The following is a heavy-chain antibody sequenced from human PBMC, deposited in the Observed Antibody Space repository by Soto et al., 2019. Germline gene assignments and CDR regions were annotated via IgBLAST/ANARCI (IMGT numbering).Heavy chain of an antibody. CDR3: AREVGYCNSTSCPTPYYYYGMDV. Sequence: GGSLRLSCAASGFTFSSYWMSWVRQAPGKGLEWVANIKQDGSEKYYVDSVKGRFTISRDNAKNSLYLQMNSLRAEDTAVYYCAREVGYCNSTSCPTPYYYYGMDVWGQGTTVTVSS. CDR2: IKQDGSEK. J-gene: IGHJ6*02. V-gene: IGHV3-7*03. D-gene: IGHD2-2*01. CDR1: GFTFSSYW.